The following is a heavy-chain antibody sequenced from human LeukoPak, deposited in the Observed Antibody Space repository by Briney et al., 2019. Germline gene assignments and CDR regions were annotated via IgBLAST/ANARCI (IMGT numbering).Heavy chain of an antibody. CDR3: ASSSGYDTYYFDY. J-gene: IGHJ4*02. Sequence: PGRSLRLSCAAPGFTFSSYAMHWVRQAPGKGLEWVAVISYDGSNKYYADSVKGRFTISRDNSKNTLYLQMNSLRAEDTAVYYCASSSGYDTYYFDYWGQGTLVTVSS. CDR2: ISYDGSNK. V-gene: IGHV3-30-3*01. D-gene: IGHD5-12*01. CDR1: GFTFSSYA.